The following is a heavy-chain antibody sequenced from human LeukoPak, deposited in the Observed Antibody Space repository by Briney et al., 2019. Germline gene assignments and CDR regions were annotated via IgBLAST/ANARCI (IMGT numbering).Heavy chain of an antibody. CDR3: ARVGAAGSYFDY. V-gene: IGHV4-59*01. Sequence: SETLSLTCTVSGGSISSYYWSWIRQPPGKGLEWIGYIYYSGSTNYNPSLKSRVTISVVTSKNQFSLKLSSVTAADTAVYYCARVGAAGSYFDYWGQGTLVTVSS. D-gene: IGHD6-19*01. CDR1: GGSISSYY. J-gene: IGHJ4*02. CDR2: IYYSGST.